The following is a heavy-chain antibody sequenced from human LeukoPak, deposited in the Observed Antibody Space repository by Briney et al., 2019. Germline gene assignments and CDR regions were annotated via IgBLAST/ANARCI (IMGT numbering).Heavy chain of an antibody. J-gene: IGHJ6*03. V-gene: IGHV4-34*01. CDR3: ARRQLIRGRDYYYMDI. D-gene: IGHD3-16*01. CDR2: INHNEFT. Sequence: SETLSLTCAVYGGSFTTYYWSWIRQPPGKGLEWIGEINHNEFTNYNPSLKNRVTITIDTSKKQFSLNLNAVTAADTAIYYCARRQLIRGRDYYYMDIWGNGTTVIVSS. CDR1: GGSFTTYY.